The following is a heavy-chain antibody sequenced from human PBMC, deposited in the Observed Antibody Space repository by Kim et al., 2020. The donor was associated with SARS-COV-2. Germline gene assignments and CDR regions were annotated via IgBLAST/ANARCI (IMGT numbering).Heavy chain of an antibody. D-gene: IGHD6-19*01. Sequence: GGSLRLSCAASGFTFSSYSMNWVRQAPGKGLEWVSSITSSRSYIYYADSVKGRFTISRDNAKNSLYLQMNSLRAEDTAVYYCARFLIREDLIAVGPGPFDPWGQGTLVTVSS. V-gene: IGHV3-21*01. CDR2: ITSSRSYI. J-gene: IGHJ5*02. CDR3: ARFLIREDLIAVGPGPFDP. CDR1: GFTFSSYS.